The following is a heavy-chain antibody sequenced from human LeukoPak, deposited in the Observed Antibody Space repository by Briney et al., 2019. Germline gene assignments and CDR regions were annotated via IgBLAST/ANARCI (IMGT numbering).Heavy chain of an antibody. D-gene: IGHD3-9*01. Sequence: GASVKVSCKASGGTFSSYAISWVRQAPGQGLEWMGGIIPIFGTANYAQKFQGRVTITADESTSTAYMELSSLRSEDTAVYYCARGPYYDILTGYYFLDYWGQGTLVTVSS. J-gene: IGHJ4*02. CDR2: IIPIFGTA. CDR3: ARGPYYDILTGYYFLDY. V-gene: IGHV1-69*13. CDR1: GGTFSSYA.